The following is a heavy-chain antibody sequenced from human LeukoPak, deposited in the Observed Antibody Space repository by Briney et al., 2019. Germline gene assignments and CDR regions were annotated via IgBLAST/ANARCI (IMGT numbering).Heavy chain of an antibody. CDR1: GFTFSTYS. Sequence: AGGSLRLSCAASGFTFSTYSMNWLRQAPAKGLEGVSSISYTSGYIYYADSVKGRFTISRDNAKNSLFLQMNSLRAEDAAVYYCARASGSYQDAFDIWGQGTMVTVSS. CDR3: ARASGSYQDAFDI. CDR2: ISYTSGYI. D-gene: IGHD1-26*01. V-gene: IGHV3-21*01. J-gene: IGHJ3*02.